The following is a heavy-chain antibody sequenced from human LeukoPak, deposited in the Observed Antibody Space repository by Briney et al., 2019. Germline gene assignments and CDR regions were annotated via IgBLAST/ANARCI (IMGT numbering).Heavy chain of an antibody. Sequence: GGSLRLSCAASGFTFSNARMSWVRQAPGRGLEWVGRIKRKGDDGTIDYAAPVKGRLSISRDDSKNTLYLQMNSLESEDTAVYYCTAGTGRSDFDYRGQGTLVTVSS. D-gene: IGHD3/OR15-3a*01. J-gene: IGHJ4*02. V-gene: IGHV3-15*01. CDR2: IKRKGDDGTI. CDR3: TAGTGRSDFDY. CDR1: GFTFSNAR.